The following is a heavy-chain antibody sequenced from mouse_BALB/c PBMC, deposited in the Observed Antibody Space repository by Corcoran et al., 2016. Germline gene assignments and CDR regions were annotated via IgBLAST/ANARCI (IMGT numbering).Heavy chain of an antibody. CDR1: GYTFTNYG. V-gene: IGHV9-3-1*01. D-gene: IGHD1-2*01. CDR2: INTYTGEP. Sequence: QIQLVQSGPELKKPGETVKISCKASGYTFTNYGMNWVKQAPGKGLKWMGWINTYTGEPTYADDFKGRFAFSLETSASTAYLQINNLKNEDTATYFCARGALITTATAYWGQGTLVTVSA. J-gene: IGHJ3*01. CDR3: ARGALITTATAY.